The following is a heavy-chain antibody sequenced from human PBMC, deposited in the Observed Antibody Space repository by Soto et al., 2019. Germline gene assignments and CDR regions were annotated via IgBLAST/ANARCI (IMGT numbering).Heavy chain of an antibody. J-gene: IGHJ5*02. Sequence: SETLSLTCTVSGGSISSYYWSWIRQPPGKGLEWIGYIYYSGSTNYNPSLKSRVTISVDTSKNQFSLKLSSVTAADTAVYYCARDEGGYCSSTSCYGFDPWGQGTLVTVSS. CDR3: ARDEGGYCSSTSCYGFDP. CDR1: GGSISSYY. D-gene: IGHD2-2*01. CDR2: IYYSGST. V-gene: IGHV4-59*01.